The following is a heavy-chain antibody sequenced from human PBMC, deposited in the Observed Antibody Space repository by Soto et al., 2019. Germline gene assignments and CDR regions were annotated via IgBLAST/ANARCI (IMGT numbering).Heavy chain of an antibody. CDR3: AHKMYYYDSSGYYYWYFDL. CDR1: GFSLSTSGVG. D-gene: IGHD3-22*01. Sequence: QITLKESGPTLVKPTQTLTLTCTFSGFSLSTSGVGGGWIRQPPGKALEWLALISWDDDKRYSPSLKSRLTITKDTSKNQVVLTMTNMDTVDTATYYCAHKMYYYDSSGYYYWYFDLWGRGTLVTVSS. V-gene: IGHV2-5*02. J-gene: IGHJ2*01. CDR2: ISWDDDK.